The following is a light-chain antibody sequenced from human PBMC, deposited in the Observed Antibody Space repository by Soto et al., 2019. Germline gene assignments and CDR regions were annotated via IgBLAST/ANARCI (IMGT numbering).Light chain of an antibody. CDR1: SSEVGCYNY. Sequence: QSVLIPPASVSGSPGQSITISCTGTSSEVGCYNYVSWYQQHPGKAPKLMIYDVSNRPSGVSNRFSGSKSGNTASLTISGLQAEDEADYYCSSYTSSSTSYVVGTGTKVTVL. J-gene: IGLJ1*01. CDR2: DVS. V-gene: IGLV2-14*01. CDR3: SSYTSSSTSYV.